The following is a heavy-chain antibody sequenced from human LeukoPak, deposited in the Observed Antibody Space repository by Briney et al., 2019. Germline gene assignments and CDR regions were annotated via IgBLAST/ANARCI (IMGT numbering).Heavy chain of an antibody. CDR2: IYYGRTA. Sequence: SETLSLTCTVSAGSISSSSHHWGWIRQSPGKGLEWIGAIYYGRTAYYNPSLNSRVTVSVATSTNQFSLQLNSVTAADTAVYYCVRHDGRGGNTMGALDSWGQGSLVTVSS. J-gene: IGHJ4*02. D-gene: IGHD3-3*01. V-gene: IGHV4-39*01. CDR1: AGSISSSSHH. CDR3: VRHDGRGGNTMGALDS.